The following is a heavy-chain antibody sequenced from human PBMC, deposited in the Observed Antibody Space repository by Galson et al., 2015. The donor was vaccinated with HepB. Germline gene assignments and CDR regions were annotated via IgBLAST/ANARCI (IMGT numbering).Heavy chain of an antibody. Sequence: SVKVSCKASGYTFTSYGISWVRQAPGQGLEWMGWISAYNGNTNYAQKLQGRVTMTTDTSTSTAYMELRSLRSDDTAVYYCARDTIMITFGGVYPDAFDIWGQGTMVTVSS. D-gene: IGHD3-16*01. CDR2: ISAYNGNT. J-gene: IGHJ3*02. CDR3: ARDTIMITFGGVYPDAFDI. V-gene: IGHV1-18*04. CDR1: GYTFTSYG.